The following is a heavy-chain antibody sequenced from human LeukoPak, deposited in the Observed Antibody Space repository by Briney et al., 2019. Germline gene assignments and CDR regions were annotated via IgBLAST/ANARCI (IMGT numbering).Heavy chain of an antibody. D-gene: IGHD3-10*01. J-gene: IGHJ4*02. CDR2: IYYSGST. CDR3: ARDKPYGSGSYIDY. V-gene: IGHV4-31*03. Sequence: SETLSLTCTVSGGSISSGGYYWSWIRQHPGKGLEWIGYIYYSGSTYYNPSLKSRVTISVDTSKNQFSLKLSSVTAADTAVYYCARDKPYGSGSYIDYWGQGTLVTVSS. CDR1: GGSISSGGYY.